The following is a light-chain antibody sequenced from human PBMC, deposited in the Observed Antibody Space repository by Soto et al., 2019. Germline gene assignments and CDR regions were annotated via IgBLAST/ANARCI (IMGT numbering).Light chain of an antibody. V-gene: IGKV1-39*01. J-gene: IGKJ3*01. Sequence: DIQMTQYPSSLSASVGDRVTITCRASQTIGTSLNWYQRKPGKAPNLLIYAASNLQSGVPSRFNGSGSGTDFTLTISSLQPEDSATYYCQQSYTTPLFTFGPGTKVDI. CDR3: QQSYTTPLFT. CDR2: AAS. CDR1: QTIGTS.